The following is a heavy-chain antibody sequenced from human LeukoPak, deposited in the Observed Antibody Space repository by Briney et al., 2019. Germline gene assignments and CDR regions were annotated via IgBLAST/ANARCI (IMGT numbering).Heavy chain of an antibody. D-gene: IGHD5-18*01. V-gene: IGHV3-21*01. CDR2: ISSSSSYI. CDR3: ARQLWTPYFDY. Sequence: GGSLRLSCAASGFTFSSYSMNWVRQAPGEGLEWVSSISSSSSYIYYADSVKGRFTISRDNAKNSLYLQMNSLRAEDTAVYYCARQLWTPYFDYWGQGTLVTVSS. J-gene: IGHJ4*02. CDR1: GFTFSSYS.